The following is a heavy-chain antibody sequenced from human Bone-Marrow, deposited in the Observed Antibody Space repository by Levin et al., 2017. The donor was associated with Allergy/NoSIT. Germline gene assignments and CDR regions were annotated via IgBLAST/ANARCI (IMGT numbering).Heavy chain of an antibody. V-gene: IGHV3-15*01. CDR1: GFTLSYAY. Sequence: KSGGSLRLSCAASGFTLSYAYMSWVRQAPGRGLEWVGHVKSKPDGGTTDYAAPVKGRFTISRDDSKNMLFLQMNSLKTEDTAVYYCTPDPDYGSGEDVWGQGTTVTVSS. J-gene: IGHJ6*02. CDR3: TPDPDYGSGEDV. CDR2: VKSKPDGGTT. D-gene: IGHD3-10*01.